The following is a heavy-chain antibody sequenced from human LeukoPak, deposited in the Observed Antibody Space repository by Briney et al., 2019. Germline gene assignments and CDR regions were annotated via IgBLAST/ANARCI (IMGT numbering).Heavy chain of an antibody. CDR1: GFTFSSYA. Sequence: PGRSLRLSCAASGFTFSSYAMHWVRQAPGKGLEWVAVISYDGSNKYYADSVKGRFTISRDNSKNTLYLQMNSLRAEDTAVYYCARGDGPTTSKVTTRGWGQGTLVTVSS. CDR3: ARGDGPTTSKVTTRG. V-gene: IGHV3-30-3*01. D-gene: IGHD4-17*01. CDR2: ISYDGSNK. J-gene: IGHJ4*02.